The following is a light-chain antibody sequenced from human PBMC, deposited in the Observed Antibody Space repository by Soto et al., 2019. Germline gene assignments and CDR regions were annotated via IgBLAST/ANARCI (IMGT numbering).Light chain of an antibody. CDR1: SSDVGGYNY. CDR2: DVS. Sequence: QSVLTQPASVSGSPGQSITISCTGTSSDVGGYNYVSWYQQHPGKAPKLMIYDVSNRPSGVSNRFSGSKSGNTASLTISGLQAEDEADYYCSSYTSSSLDGFGTGTKVTVL. J-gene: IGLJ1*01. V-gene: IGLV2-14*01. CDR3: SSYTSSSLDG.